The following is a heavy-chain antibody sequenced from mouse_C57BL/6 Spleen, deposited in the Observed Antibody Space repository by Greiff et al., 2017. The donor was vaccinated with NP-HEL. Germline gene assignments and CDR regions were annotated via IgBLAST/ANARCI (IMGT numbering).Heavy chain of an antibody. CDR1: GFTFSDYG. CDR3: ARSLITTVLATWYFDV. Sequence: EVKLVESGGGLVKPGGSLKLSCAASGFTFSDYGMHWVRQAPEKGLEWVAYISSGSSTIYYADTVKGRVTISRDKAKNTLFLQMTSLRSEDTAMYYCARSLITTVLATWYFDVLGTGTTVTVSS. D-gene: IGHD1-1*01. V-gene: IGHV5-17*01. J-gene: IGHJ1*03. CDR2: ISSGSSTI.